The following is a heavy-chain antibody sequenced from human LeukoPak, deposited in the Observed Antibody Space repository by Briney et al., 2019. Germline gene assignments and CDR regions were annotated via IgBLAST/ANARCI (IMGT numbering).Heavy chain of an antibody. D-gene: IGHD2-2*01. J-gene: IGHJ4*02. Sequence: NSSETLSLTCAVYGESFSGYYWSWIRQPPGKGLEWIGEINHSGSTNDNPSLKSRVTISVDTSKNQFSLKLRSVTAADTAVYYCARRRRIAPAAIDYWGQGTLVTVSS. V-gene: IGHV4-34*01. CDR3: ARRRRIAPAAIDY. CDR2: INHSGST. CDR1: GESFSGYY.